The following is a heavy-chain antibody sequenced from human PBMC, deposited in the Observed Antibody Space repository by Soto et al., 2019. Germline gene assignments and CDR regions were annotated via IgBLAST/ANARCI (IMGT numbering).Heavy chain of an antibody. Sequence: ASVKVSCKASGYTFTSYGISWVRQAPGQGLEWMGWIGAYNGNTNYAQKLQGRVTMTTDTSTSTAYMELRSLRSYDTAVYFCARPHGYNYGDAFDIWGQGTMVTVSS. J-gene: IGHJ3*02. V-gene: IGHV1-18*01. CDR1: GYTFTSYG. D-gene: IGHD5-12*01. CDR2: IGAYNGNT. CDR3: ARPHGYNYGDAFDI.